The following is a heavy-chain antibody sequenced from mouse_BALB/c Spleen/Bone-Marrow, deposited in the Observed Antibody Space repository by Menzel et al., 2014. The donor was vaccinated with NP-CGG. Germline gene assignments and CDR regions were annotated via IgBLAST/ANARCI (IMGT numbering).Heavy chain of an antibody. Sequence: VLLPQAGGEPVKAGAPVQLFCTASGFNIKDTHMHWVKQRPEQGLEWIGRIDPANGNTKYDPKFQGKATITADTSSNTAYLQLSSLTSEDTAVYYCARWLLPYGLDYWGQGTSVTVSS. CDR1: GFNIKDTH. J-gene: IGHJ4*01. D-gene: IGHD2-3*01. CDR2: IDPANGNT. V-gene: IGHV14-3*02. CDR3: ARWLLPYGLDY.